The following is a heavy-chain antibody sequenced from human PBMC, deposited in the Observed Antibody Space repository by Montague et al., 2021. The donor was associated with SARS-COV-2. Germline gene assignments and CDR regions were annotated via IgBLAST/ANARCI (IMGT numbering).Heavy chain of an antibody. V-gene: IGHV4-34*01. Sequence: SETLSLTCAVYGGSFNGYYWNWIRQPPGKGLEWIGEISDIGSTTYNPPLESRLTTSVDRSKNQFSLRLTSVTAADTAVYYCVRERECSGGSCYGPDDDAFGIWGQGTVVTVSS. D-gene: IGHD2-15*01. J-gene: IGHJ3*02. CDR3: VRERECSGGSCYGPDDDAFGI. CDR2: ISDIGST. CDR1: GGSFNGYY.